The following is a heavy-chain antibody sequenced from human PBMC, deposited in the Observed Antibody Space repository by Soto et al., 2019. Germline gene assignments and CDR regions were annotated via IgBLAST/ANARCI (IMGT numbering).Heavy chain of an antibody. CDR1: GGSVSSGSYY. D-gene: IGHD6-19*01. CDR3: ARGIEGWYQGRYYYGMDV. V-gene: IGHV4-61*01. CDR2: IYYSGST. Sequence: QVQLQESGPGLVKPSETLSLTCTVSGGSVSSGSYYWSWIRQPPGKGLEWIGYIYYSGSTNYNPSPKSRGTISVDTSKTQFSLKLSSVTAADTAVYYCARGIEGWYQGRYYYGMDVWGQGTTVTVSS. J-gene: IGHJ6*02.